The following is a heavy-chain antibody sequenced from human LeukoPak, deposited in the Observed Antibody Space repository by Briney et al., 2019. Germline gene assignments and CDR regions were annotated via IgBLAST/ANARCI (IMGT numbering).Heavy chain of an antibody. CDR3: ARGPITIFGVSVGNWFDP. CDR1: GYTFTAYY. D-gene: IGHD3-3*01. V-gene: IGHV1-2*06. Sequence: GASVKVSCKASGYTFTAYYMHWVRQAPGQGLEWLGRINPDSGDTKYVENLQGRVTMTRDTSISTVYMDLSGLRSDDTAVYYCARGPITIFGVSVGNWFDPWGQGTLVTVSS. CDR2: INPDSGDT. J-gene: IGHJ5*02.